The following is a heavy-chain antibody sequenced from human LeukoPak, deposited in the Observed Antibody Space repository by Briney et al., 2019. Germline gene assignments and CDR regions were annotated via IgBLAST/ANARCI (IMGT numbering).Heavy chain of an antibody. V-gene: IGHV1-18*01. Sequence: GASVKVSCKASGYTFTSYGMSWVRQAPGQGLEWMGWISAYNGNTNYAQKLQGRVTMTTDTSTSTAYMELRSLRSDDTAVYYCARVSPQSPPLYYYYGMDVWGQGTTVTVSS. J-gene: IGHJ6*02. CDR2: ISAYNGNT. CDR3: ARVSPQSPPLYYYYGMDV. CDR1: GYTFTSYG.